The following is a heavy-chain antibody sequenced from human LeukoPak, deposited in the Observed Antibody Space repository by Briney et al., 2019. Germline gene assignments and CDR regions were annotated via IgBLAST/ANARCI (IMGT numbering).Heavy chain of an antibody. V-gene: IGHV1-2*02. J-gene: IGHJ4*02. D-gene: IGHD5-18*01. Sequence: ASVKVSCKASGYTFTGYYMHWVRQAPGQGLEWMGWINPNSGGTNYAQKFQGRVTMTRDTSINTAYMELSRLRSDDTAVYYCARDVPIRGYSYGPPTYYFDYWGQGTLVTVSS. CDR1: GYTFTGYY. CDR2: INPNSGGT. CDR3: ARDVPIRGYSYGPPTYYFDY.